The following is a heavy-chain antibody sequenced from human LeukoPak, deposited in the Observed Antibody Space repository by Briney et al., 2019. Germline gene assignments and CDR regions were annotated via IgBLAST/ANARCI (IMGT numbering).Heavy chain of an antibody. Sequence: GGSLRLSCAASGFTISNYGMSWVRQAPGKGLEWVSAISGSGGSTFYPDSVQGRFTISRDNSKNTLYLQMNSLRAEDTAVYYCARGTVTSRTWYFDLWGRGTLVTVSS. J-gene: IGHJ2*01. CDR3: ARGTVTSRTWYFDL. D-gene: IGHD4-17*01. CDR1: GFTISNYG. CDR2: ISGSGGST. V-gene: IGHV3-23*01.